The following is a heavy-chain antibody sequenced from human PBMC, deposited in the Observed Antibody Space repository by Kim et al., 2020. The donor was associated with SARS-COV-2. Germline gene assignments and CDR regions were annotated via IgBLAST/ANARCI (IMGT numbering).Heavy chain of an antibody. CDR2: GST. Sequence: GSTNYNPSLKSRVTISVDTSKNQFSLKLSSVTAADTAVYYCARDRWLFDYWGQGTLVTVSS. J-gene: IGHJ4*02. D-gene: IGHD5-12*01. V-gene: IGHV4-59*01. CDR3: ARDRWLFDY.